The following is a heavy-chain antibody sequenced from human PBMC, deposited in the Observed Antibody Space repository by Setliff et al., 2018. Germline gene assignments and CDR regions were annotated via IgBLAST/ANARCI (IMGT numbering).Heavy chain of an antibody. D-gene: IGHD3-10*01. CDR3: VKTHWDTWIRGAFDI. CDR2: ISSSSHII. CDR1: GFTFSSYA. Sequence: GGSLRLSCAAFGFTFSSYAMSWVRQAPGKGLEWVSYISSSSHIISYADSVKGRFTISRDSSKNTLYLQMSSLRAEDTAVYYCVKTHWDTWIRGAFDIWGQGTMVTVSS. J-gene: IGHJ3*02. V-gene: IGHV3-23*01.